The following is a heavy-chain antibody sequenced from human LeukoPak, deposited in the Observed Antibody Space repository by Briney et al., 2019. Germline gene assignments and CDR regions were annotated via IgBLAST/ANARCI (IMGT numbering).Heavy chain of an antibody. CDR2: INPSGGST. Sequence: ASLKVSCKESGYTFTSYYMHWVRHAPGQGLEWMGIINPSGGSTSYAQKFQGRVTMTRDMSTSTVYMELSSLRSEDTAVYFCARGRITDYYDSSGFSPRDYWGQGTLVTVSA. CDR1: GYTFTSYY. V-gene: IGHV1-46*01. CDR3: ARGRITDYYDSSGFSPRDY. J-gene: IGHJ4*02. D-gene: IGHD3-22*01.